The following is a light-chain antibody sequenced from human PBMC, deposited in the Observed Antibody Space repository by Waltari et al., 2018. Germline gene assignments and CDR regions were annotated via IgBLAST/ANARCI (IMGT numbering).Light chain of an antibody. CDR3: QQYNTWPRS. CDR1: QIVRTN. V-gene: IGKV3-15*01. Sequence: EIVMTQSPATLSVSPGESAALSCRASQIVRTNVARYQQKPGQAPRLLIYAASTRASGIPARFRGSGSGTVFTLTISSLQSEDFAVYYCQQYNTWPRSFGQGTRLDLK. CDR2: AAS. J-gene: IGKJ2*03.